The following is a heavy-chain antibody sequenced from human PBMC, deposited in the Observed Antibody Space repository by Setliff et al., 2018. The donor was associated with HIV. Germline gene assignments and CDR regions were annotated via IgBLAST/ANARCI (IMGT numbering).Heavy chain of an antibody. CDR2: IIPILGVA. CDR3: ARSSGWPREYFDY. V-gene: IGHV1-69*04. CDR1: GGTFSSYA. D-gene: IGHD6-19*01. Sequence: GASVKVSCKASGGTFSSYAISWVRQAPGQGLDWMGRIIPILGVANYAQRFQGKVTITADESTSTAYMELSSLRSEDTAVYYCARSSGWPREYFDYWGQGTLVTVS. J-gene: IGHJ4*02.